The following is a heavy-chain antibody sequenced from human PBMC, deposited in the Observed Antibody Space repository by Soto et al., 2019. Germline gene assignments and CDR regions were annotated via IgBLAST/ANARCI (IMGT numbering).Heavy chain of an antibody. CDR3: ARGSPLLWFGELSPYYFDY. CDR2: ISYSGST. V-gene: IGHV4-31*03. D-gene: IGHD3-10*01. Sequence: SETLSLTCTVSGGSISSGFYYWSWIRQHPGEGLEWIGYISYSGSTYYNPSLKSRVAISVDTSKIQFSLKLSSVTAADTAVYYCARGSPLLWFGELSPYYFDYWGRGNLVTVSS. J-gene: IGHJ4*02. CDR1: GGSISSGFYY.